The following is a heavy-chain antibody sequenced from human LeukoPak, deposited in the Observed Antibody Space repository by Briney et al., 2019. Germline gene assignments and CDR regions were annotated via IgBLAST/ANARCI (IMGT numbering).Heavy chain of an antibody. CDR3: ARGGRPMTTLVGIDY. CDR2: VIPIFGTA. D-gene: IGHD4-11*01. V-gene: IGHV1-69*06. CDR1: CGTFRSYA. Sequence: ASVNVSCKASCGTFRSYAISWVRQGPAQGLEWRGGVIPIFGTANYAQKFQGRVTITADKSTSTAYMELSSLRSEDTAVYYCARGGRPMTTLVGIDYWGEGTLVTVPS. J-gene: IGHJ4*02.